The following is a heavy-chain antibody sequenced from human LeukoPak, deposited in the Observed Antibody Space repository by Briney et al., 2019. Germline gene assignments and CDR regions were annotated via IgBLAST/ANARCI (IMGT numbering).Heavy chain of an antibody. J-gene: IGHJ6*03. Sequence: PGGSLRLSCAASGFTFSNYWMSWVRQVPGKGLEWVANIDQDGSEKYYVDSVKGRFTISRDNAKNSLYLQMNSLRAEDTAVYCCARVGGNTIFGVALYYYYMDVWGKGTTVTVS. D-gene: IGHD3-3*01. CDR1: GFTFSNYW. CDR2: IDQDGSEK. CDR3: ARVGGNTIFGVALYYYYMDV. V-gene: IGHV3-7*01.